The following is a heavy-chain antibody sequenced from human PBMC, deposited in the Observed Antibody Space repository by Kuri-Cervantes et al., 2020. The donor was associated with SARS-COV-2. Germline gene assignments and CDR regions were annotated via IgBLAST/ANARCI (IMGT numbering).Heavy chain of an antibody. CDR1: GFTFSSYA. CDR2: ISGSGGST. CDR3: AREGGVAANYYYYSYMDV. D-gene: IGHD2-15*01. V-gene: IGHV3-23*01. Sequence: GESLKISCAASGFTFSSYAMSWVRQAPGKGLEWVSAISGSGGSTYYADSVKGRFTISRDNSKNTLYLQMNSLRAEDTAVYYCAREGGVAANYYYYSYMDVWGKGTTVTVSS. J-gene: IGHJ6*03.